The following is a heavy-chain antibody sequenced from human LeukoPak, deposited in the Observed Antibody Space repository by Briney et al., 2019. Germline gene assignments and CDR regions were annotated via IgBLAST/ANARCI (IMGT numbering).Heavy chain of an antibody. CDR3: AKEVYGSVSYYGGNDY. CDR1: GFTFSSYA. Sequence: GGSLRLSCAASGFTFSSYAMGWVRQAPGKGLEWLSALTGTGGVTYYADSVKGRFTISRDSSKTTLYLQMNSLRAEDTAVYYCAKEVYGSVSYYGGNDYWGQGTLVIVSS. CDR2: LTGTGGVT. D-gene: IGHD3-10*01. V-gene: IGHV3-23*01. J-gene: IGHJ4*02.